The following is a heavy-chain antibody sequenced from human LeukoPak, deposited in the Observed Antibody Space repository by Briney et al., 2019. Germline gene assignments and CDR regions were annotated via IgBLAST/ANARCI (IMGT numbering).Heavy chain of an antibody. V-gene: IGHV1-8*01. CDR1: GYTFTSYD. Sequence: ASVKVSCKASGYTFTSYDINWVRQATGQGLEWMGWMNPNSGNTGYARKFQGRVTMTRYTSISTAYMELSSLRSEDTAVYYCARGAYTPRQEYCSSTSCYTDNWFDPWGQGTLVTVSS. D-gene: IGHD2-2*02. CDR2: MNPNSGNT. CDR3: ARGAYTPRQEYCSSTSCYTDNWFDP. J-gene: IGHJ5*02.